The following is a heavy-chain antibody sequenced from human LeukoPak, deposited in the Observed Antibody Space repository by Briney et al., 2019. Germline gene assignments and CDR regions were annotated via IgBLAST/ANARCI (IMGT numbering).Heavy chain of an antibody. Sequence: SETLSLTCTVSGGSISSSSYYWGWIRQPPGKGLEWIGSIYHSGSTYYNPSLKSRVTISVDTSKNQFSLKLSSVTAADTAVYYCARVPVTTVTTDAFDIWGQGTMVTVSS. D-gene: IGHD4-17*01. CDR1: GGSISSSSYY. CDR2: IYHSGST. J-gene: IGHJ3*02. CDR3: ARVPVTTVTTDAFDI. V-gene: IGHV4-39*07.